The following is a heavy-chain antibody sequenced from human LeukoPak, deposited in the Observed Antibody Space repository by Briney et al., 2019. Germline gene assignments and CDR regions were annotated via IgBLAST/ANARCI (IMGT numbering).Heavy chain of an antibody. J-gene: IGHJ4*02. D-gene: IGHD6-19*01. CDR2: TNYRSKWYN. CDR1: GDSVSGNIVA. V-gene: IGHV6-1*01. CDR3: ARGSSGSFDY. Sequence: SQTLSLTCDISGDSVSGNIVAWNWIRQSPSRGLEWLGRTNYRSKWYNDYAVSARGRITINPDTSKNRCSLQLDSVTPEDTAVYYCARGSSGSFDYWGQGTLVTVSS.